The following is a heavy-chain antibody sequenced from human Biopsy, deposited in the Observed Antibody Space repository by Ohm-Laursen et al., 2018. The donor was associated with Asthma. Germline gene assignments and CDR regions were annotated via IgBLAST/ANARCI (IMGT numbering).Heavy chain of an antibody. CDR2: INSVFGTT. CDR3: ARKAGSCISRTCYSLDF. V-gene: IGHV1-69*01. J-gene: IGHJ4*02. CDR1: GGTFNTYV. D-gene: IGHD2-2*01. Sequence: GSSVKVSCKPLGGTFNTYVIGWVRQAPGQGLKWMGGINSVFGTTTYPQKFQDRVTITADDSTSTVYMELSSLRSEDTAVYYCARKAGSCISRTCYSLDFWGQGTLVTVSS.